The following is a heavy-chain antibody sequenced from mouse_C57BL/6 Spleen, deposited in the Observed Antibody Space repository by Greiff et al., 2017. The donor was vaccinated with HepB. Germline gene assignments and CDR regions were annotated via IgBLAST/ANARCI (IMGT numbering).Heavy chain of an antibody. Sequence: QVHVKQSGTELVKPGASVKLSCKASGYTFTSYWMHWVKQRPGQGLEWIGNINPSNGGTNYNEKFKSKATLTVDKSSSTAYMQLSSLTSEDSAVYYCARDSSGYGDYWGQGTTLTVSS. CDR2: INPSNGGT. D-gene: IGHD3-2*02. J-gene: IGHJ2*01. CDR1: GYTFTSYW. CDR3: ARDSSGYGDY. V-gene: IGHV1-53*01.